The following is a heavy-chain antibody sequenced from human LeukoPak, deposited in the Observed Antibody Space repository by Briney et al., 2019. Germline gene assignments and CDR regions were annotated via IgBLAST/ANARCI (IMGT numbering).Heavy chain of an antibody. CDR1: GFTFSSYA. Sequence: GGSLRLSCAASGFTFSSYAMSWVRQAPGKGLEWVSAISGSGGSTYYADSVKGRFTISRDNAKNSVHLQMNSLRAEDTAVYYCASAPGSGSYYNVYYYYYMDVWGKGTTVTVSS. CDR3: ASAPGSGSYYNVYYYYYMDV. CDR2: ISGSGGST. V-gene: IGHV3-23*01. J-gene: IGHJ6*03. D-gene: IGHD3-10*01.